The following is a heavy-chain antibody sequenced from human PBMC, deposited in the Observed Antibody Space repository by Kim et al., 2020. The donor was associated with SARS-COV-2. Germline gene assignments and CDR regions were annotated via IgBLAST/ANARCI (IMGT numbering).Heavy chain of an antibody. CDR2: IRNKANNYAT. CDR1: GLIFSDSA. V-gene: IGHV3-73*01. D-gene: IGHD3-10*01. CDR3: TGKTGVSGFDY. Sequence: GGSLRLSCAASGLIFSDSAIHWVRQASGKGLEWVGRIRNKANNYATAYAASVKGRFTISRDDSKNTAYLQMNSLKTEDTAVYYCTGKTGVSGFDYWGQGTLVTVSS. J-gene: IGHJ4*02.